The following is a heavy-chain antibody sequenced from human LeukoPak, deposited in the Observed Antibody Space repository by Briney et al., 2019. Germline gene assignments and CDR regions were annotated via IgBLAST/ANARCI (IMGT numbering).Heavy chain of an antibody. Sequence: GESLKISCKGSGYSFTSYWTSWVRQMPGKGLEWMGRIDPSDSYTNYSPSFQGHVTISADKSISTAYLQWSSLKASDTAMYYCARHDGAVTDFDYWGQGTLVTVSS. D-gene: IGHD1-26*01. J-gene: IGHJ4*02. CDR2: IDPSDSYT. CDR1: GYSFTSYW. V-gene: IGHV5-10-1*01. CDR3: ARHDGAVTDFDY.